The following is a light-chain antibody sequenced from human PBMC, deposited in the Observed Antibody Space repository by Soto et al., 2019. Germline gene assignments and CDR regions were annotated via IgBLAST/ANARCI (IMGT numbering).Light chain of an antibody. CDR1: SSDVGGYNY. J-gene: IGLJ1*01. CDR2: DVR. V-gene: IGLV2-14*01. CDR3: SSYTTISTYV. Sequence: QSVLTQPASVSGSPRQSITISFTGTSSDVGGYNYVSWYQQHPGKAPKLMIYDVRNRPSGVSNRFSGSKSVNTASLTISGLQAEDEADYYCSSYTTISTYVFGTGTKVNVL.